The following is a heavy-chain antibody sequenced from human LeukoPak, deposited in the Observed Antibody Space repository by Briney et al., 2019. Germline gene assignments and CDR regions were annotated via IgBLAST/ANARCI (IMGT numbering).Heavy chain of an antibody. CDR2: ISWNSGSI. V-gene: IGHV3-9*01. CDR3: AKDAVWFGELFRSGWFDP. J-gene: IGHJ5*02. D-gene: IGHD3-10*01. CDR1: GFTFDDYA. Sequence: PGGSLRLSCAASGFTFDDYAMHWVRQAPGKGLEWVSGISWNSGSIGYADSVKGRFTISRDNAKNSLYLQMNSLRAEDTALYYCAKDAVWFGELFRSGWFDPWGPGTLVTVSS.